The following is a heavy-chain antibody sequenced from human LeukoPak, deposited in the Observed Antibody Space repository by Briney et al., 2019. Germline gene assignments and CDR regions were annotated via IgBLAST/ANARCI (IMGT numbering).Heavy chain of an antibody. Sequence: ASVKVSCKASAYTFTDYYIHWVRQAPGQGLEWMGWIIPNSGDTNYAQKFQGRVTMTRDTSISTAYMELTSLRYDDAAVYYCARSACSRTTCPDYWGQGTLVTISS. J-gene: IGHJ4*02. CDR3: ARSACSRTTCPDY. CDR2: IIPNSGDT. CDR1: AYTFTDYY. D-gene: IGHD2-2*01. V-gene: IGHV1-2*02.